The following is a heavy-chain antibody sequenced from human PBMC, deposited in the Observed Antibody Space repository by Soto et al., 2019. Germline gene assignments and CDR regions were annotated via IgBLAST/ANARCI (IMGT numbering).Heavy chain of an antibody. Sequence: GGSLRLSCAASGFIFSNYWMHWVRQAPGKGLVWVSRISSDGSTTTYADSVKGRFIISKDNIKNTLYMQMNSLGAEDTAVYYCAREGKMATTPFDYWGQGTPVTVSS. D-gene: IGHD5-12*01. CDR2: ISSDGSTT. CDR1: GFIFSNYW. V-gene: IGHV3-74*01. CDR3: AREGKMATTPFDY. J-gene: IGHJ4*02.